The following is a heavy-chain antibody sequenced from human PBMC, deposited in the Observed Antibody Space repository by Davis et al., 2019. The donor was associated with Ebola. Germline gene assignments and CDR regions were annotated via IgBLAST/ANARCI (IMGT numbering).Heavy chain of an antibody. CDR1: AFTFSSYE. Sequence: GRSLRPSCAASAFTFSSYEMNWVRQAPGQGPEWVSYISSSGSTIYYADSVKGRFTISRDNAKNSLYLQMNSLRAEDTAVYYCARSSGWYNWYFDLWGRGTLVTVSS. D-gene: IGHD6-19*01. J-gene: IGHJ2*01. CDR3: ARSSGWYNWYFDL. V-gene: IGHV3-48*03. CDR2: ISSSGSTI.